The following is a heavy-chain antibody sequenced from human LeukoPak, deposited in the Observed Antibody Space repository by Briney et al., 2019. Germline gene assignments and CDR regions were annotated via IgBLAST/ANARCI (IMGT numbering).Heavy chain of an antibody. CDR3: AKGPAMVRGTFDP. Sequence: GGSLRLSCTVSGFTVSSNSMSWVRQAPGKGLEWVSFIYSGTIHYSDSVKGRFTISRDNSKNTLYLQMNSLRTEETAVYYCAKGPAMVRGTFDPWGQGTLVTVSS. D-gene: IGHD3-10*01. CDR2: IYSGTI. CDR1: GFTVSSNS. J-gene: IGHJ5*02. V-gene: IGHV3-53*01.